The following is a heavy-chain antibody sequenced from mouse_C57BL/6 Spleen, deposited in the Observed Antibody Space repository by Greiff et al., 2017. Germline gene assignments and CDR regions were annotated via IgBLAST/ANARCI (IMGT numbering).Heavy chain of an antibody. CDR1: GFTFSSYA. Sequence: EVKLVESGGGLVKPGGSLKLSCAASGFTFSSYAMSWVRQTPEKRLEWVATISDGGSYTYYPDNVKGRFTISRDNAKNNLYLQMSHLKSEDTAMXYCARDHGSSPYWYFDVWGTGTTVTVSS. CDR3: ARDHGSSPYWYFDV. D-gene: IGHD1-1*01. J-gene: IGHJ1*03. V-gene: IGHV5-4*01. CDR2: ISDGGSYT.